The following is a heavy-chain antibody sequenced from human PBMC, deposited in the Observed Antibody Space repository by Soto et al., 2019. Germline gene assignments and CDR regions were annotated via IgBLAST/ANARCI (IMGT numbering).Heavy chain of an antibody. CDR3: ARWNKVTTRYFDY. CDR1: GFTFSSYA. J-gene: IGHJ4*02. CDR2: ISGSGGST. V-gene: IGHV3-23*01. D-gene: IGHD4-17*01. Sequence: EVQLLEAGGGLVQPGGSLRLSCAASGFTFSSYAMSWVRQAPGKGLEWVSAISGSGGSTYYADSVKGRFTISRDNSKNSLYLQMNSLSAEDTAVYYCARWNKVTTRYFDYWGQGTLVTGSS.